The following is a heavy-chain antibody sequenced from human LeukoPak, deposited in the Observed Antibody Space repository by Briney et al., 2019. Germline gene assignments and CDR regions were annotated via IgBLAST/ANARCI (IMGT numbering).Heavy chain of an antibody. CDR1: GGTFSSYA. CDR2: IIPIFGTA. CDR3: AISLVLRYFDWLPGT. Sequence: GASVKVSCKASGGTFSSYAISWVRQAPGQGLEWMGEIIPIFGTANYAQKFQGRVTITADESTSTAYMELSSLRSEDTAVYYCAISLVLRYFDWLPGTWGQGTLVTVSS. V-gene: IGHV1-69*13. J-gene: IGHJ4*02. D-gene: IGHD3-9*01.